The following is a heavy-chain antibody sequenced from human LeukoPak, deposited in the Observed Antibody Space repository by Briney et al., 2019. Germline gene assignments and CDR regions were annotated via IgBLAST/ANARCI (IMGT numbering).Heavy chain of an antibody. V-gene: IGHV3-53*01. CDR1: GFTVSSNY. CDR3: AREGGYSYGTGYYYNYYMDV. CDR2: IYSGGST. J-gene: IGHJ6*03. D-gene: IGHD5-18*01. Sequence: GGSLRLSCAASGFTVSSNYMSWVRQAPGKGLEWASVIYSGGSTYYADSVKGRFTISRDNSKNTLYLQMNSLRAEDTAVYYCAREGGYSYGTGYYYNYYMDVWGKGTTVTVSS.